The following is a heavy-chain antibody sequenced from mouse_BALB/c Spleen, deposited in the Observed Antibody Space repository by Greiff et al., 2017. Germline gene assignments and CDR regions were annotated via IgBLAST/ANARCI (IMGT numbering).Heavy chain of an antibody. CDR2: IYPSDSYT. V-gene: IGHV1-69*02. CDR3: TVYYGSSSWNFDV. Sequence: QVQLQQPGAELVRPGASVKLSCKASGYTFTSYWINWVKQRPGQGLEWIGNIYPSDSYTNYNQKFKDKATLTVDKSSSTAYMQLSSPTSEDSAVYYCTVYYGSSSWNFDVWGAGTTVTVSS. D-gene: IGHD1-1*01. J-gene: IGHJ1*01. CDR1: GYTFTSYW.